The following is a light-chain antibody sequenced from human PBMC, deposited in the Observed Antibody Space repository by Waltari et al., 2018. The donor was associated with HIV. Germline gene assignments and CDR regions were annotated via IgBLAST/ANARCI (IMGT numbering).Light chain of an antibody. CDR1: SSNIGSNT. CDR2: TND. Sequence: QSVLTQPPSASGTPGQRVTISCSGSSSNIGSNTVNWYQQFPGTAPKLLMYTNDHRPSGVPDRFSGSKSGTSASLAISGLQSEDEADYYCAAWDDSLSGVVFGGGTKLTVL. J-gene: IGLJ2*01. V-gene: IGLV1-44*01. CDR3: AAWDDSLSGVV.